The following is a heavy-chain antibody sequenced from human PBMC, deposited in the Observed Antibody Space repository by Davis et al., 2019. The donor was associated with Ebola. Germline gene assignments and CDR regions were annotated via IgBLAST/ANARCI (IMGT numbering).Heavy chain of an antibody. CDR1: GGTFSSYT. D-gene: IGHD5-24*01. J-gene: IGHJ4*02. Sequence: AASVKVSCKASGGTFSSYTISWVRQAPGQGLEWMGRIIPILGIANYAQKFQGRVTITADKSTSTAYMELSSLRSEDTAVYYCARVIRDGYNYADSWGQGTLVTVSS. CDR2: IIPILGIA. CDR3: ARVIRDGYNYADS. V-gene: IGHV1-69*02.